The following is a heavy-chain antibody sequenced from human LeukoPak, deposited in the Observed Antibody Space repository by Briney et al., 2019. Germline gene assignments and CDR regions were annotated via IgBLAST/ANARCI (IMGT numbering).Heavy chain of an antibody. CDR2: IYYSGST. Sequence: SETLSLTCTVSGGSISSSSYYWGWVRQPPGKGLEWIGSIYYSGSTYYNPSLKSRLTISVDTSKNQFSLKLSSVTAADTAVYYCARRGFDSSGYMYLGDAFDIWGQGTMVTVSS. CDR3: ARRGFDSSGYMYLGDAFDI. J-gene: IGHJ3*02. CDR1: GGSISSSSYY. D-gene: IGHD3-22*01. V-gene: IGHV4-39*07.